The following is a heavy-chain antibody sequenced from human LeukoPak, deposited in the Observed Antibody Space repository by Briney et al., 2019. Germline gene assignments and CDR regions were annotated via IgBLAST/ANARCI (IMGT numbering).Heavy chain of an antibody. CDR1: GYTFTSYG. D-gene: IGHD4-23*01. CDR2: ISAYNGNT. CDR3: ARDLELRWLDAFDI. V-gene: IGHV1-18*01. Sequence: ASVKVSCKASGYTFTSYGISWVRQAPGQGLEWMGWISAYNGNTNYAQKLQGRVTMTTDTSTSTAYMELRSLRSDDTAVYYCARDLELRWLDAFDIWGPGTMVTVSS. J-gene: IGHJ3*02.